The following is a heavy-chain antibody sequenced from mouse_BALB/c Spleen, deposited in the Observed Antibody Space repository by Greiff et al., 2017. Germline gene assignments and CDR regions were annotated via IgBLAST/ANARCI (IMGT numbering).Heavy chain of an antibody. Sequence: DVMLVESGGGLVQPGGSLRLSCATSGFTFTDYYMSWVRQPPGKALEWLGFIRNKANGYTTEYSASVKGRFTISRDNSQSILYLQMNTLRAEDSATYYCARDALAYWGQGTLVTVSA. CDR1: GFTFTDYY. V-gene: IGHV7-3*02. J-gene: IGHJ3*01. CDR2: IRNKANGYTT. CDR3: ARDALAY.